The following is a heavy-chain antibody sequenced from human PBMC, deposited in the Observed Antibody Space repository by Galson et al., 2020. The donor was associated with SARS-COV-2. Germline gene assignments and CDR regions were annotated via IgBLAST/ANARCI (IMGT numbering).Heavy chain of an antibody. J-gene: IGHJ6*01. CDR2: ISYDGSNK. CDR3: AKDRSGYKYGMDV. CDR1: GFTFSSYG. V-gene: IGHV3-30*18. Sequence: QLGESLKISCAASGFTFSSYGMHWVRQAPGKGLEWVAVISYDGSNKYYADSVKGRFTISRDNSKNTLYLQMNSLRAEDTAVYYCAKDRSGYKYGMDVWG. D-gene: IGHD3-22*01.